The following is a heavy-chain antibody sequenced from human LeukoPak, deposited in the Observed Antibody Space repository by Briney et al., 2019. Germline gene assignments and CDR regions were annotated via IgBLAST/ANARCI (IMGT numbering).Heavy chain of an antibody. Sequence: SETLSLTCAVYGGSFSGYYWSWIRQPPGKGLEWIGEINHSGSTNYNPSLKSRVTISVDMSKNQFSLKLRSVTAADTAVYHCAREKTYYDSSGYSVRRYYYMDVWGKGTTVTVSS. V-gene: IGHV4-34*01. CDR2: INHSGST. CDR3: AREKTYYDSSGYSVRRYYYMDV. D-gene: IGHD3-22*01. CDR1: GGSFSGYY. J-gene: IGHJ6*03.